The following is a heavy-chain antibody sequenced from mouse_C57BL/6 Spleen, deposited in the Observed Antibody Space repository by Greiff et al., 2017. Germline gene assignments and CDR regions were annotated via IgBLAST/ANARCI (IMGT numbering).Heavy chain of an antibody. CDR1: GYSITSGYY. D-gene: IGHD4-1*02. CDR3: ARATTGTRNFDY. Sequence: EVQLVESGPGLVKPSQSLSLTCSVTGYSITSGYYWNWIRQFPGNKLEWMGYISYDGSNNYNPSLKNRISITRDTSKNQFFLKLNSVTTEDTATYYCARATTGTRNFDYWGQGTTLTVSS. V-gene: IGHV3-6*01. CDR2: ISYDGSN. J-gene: IGHJ2*01.